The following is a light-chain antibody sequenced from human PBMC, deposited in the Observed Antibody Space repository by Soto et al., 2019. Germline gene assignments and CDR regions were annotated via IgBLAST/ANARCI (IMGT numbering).Light chain of an antibody. Sequence: EIVMTQSPGTLSVSPGERATLSCRASQSVTDNLAWYQQKPGQAPRLLIYGSSTRATGIPARFSGSGSATEFTLTISSLQSEDFAVYYCQQYNNWPRTFGRGTKVEIK. CDR2: GSS. CDR3: QQYNNWPRT. J-gene: IGKJ1*01. CDR1: QSVTDN. V-gene: IGKV3-15*01.